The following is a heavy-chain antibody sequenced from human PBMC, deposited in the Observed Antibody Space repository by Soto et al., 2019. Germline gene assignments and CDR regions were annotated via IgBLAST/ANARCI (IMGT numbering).Heavy chain of an antibody. Sequence: PSDTLSLTCTVSGGSISSYYWSWIRQPPGKGLEWIGYIYYSGSTNYNPSLKSRVTISVDTSKNQFSLKLNSMTAADTAVYYCARDHYPPGYDSSGYEQFDYWGQGTLVTVSS. D-gene: IGHD3-22*01. CDR2: IYYSGST. V-gene: IGHV4-59*12. CDR1: GGSISSYY. CDR3: ARDHYPPGYDSSGYEQFDY. J-gene: IGHJ4*02.